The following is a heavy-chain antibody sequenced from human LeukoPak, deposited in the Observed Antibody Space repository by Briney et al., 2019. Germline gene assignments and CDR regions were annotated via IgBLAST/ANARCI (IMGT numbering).Heavy chain of an antibody. J-gene: IGHJ4*02. CDR1: GXSISGYY. CDR2: IYSSGTT. Sequence: SETLSLTCNVSGXSISGYYRSWIRQPPGKGLEWMGYIYSSGTTNYNPSLKSRVTISVDTSKNQFSLKLTSVTAADTAVYYCARKHSNSWSFDFWGQGTLVTVSS. V-gene: IGHV4-59*01. D-gene: IGHD6-13*01. CDR3: ARKHSNSWSFDF.